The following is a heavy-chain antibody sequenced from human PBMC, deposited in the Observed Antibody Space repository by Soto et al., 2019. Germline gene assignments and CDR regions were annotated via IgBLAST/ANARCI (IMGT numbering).Heavy chain of an antibody. CDR3: VKDRSDTWSFDY. Sequence: QVQLVESGGGVVQPGRSLRPSCVASGFTFSSCAMHWVRQVPGKGLEWLAVVTHDGTLYPYADSVKGRFSISRDNSRKTLYLQMNGLRPEDTAVYYCVKDRSDTWSFDYWGQGTLVTVSS. CDR2: VTHDGTLY. J-gene: IGHJ4*02. D-gene: IGHD2-8*02. CDR1: GFTFSSCA. V-gene: IGHV3-30*18.